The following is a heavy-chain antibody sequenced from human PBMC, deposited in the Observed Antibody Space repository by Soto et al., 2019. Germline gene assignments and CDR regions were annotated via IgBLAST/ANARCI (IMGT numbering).Heavy chain of an antibody. D-gene: IGHD6-13*01. CDR3: EKDGPGMYSSSFDY. Sequence: GGSLRLSCAASGFTFSTYAMSWVRQAPVKGLEFVSALTDIVGSTYYADSVKGGFSVSRYSSGNALYLQMNSVIAEETAVYYCEKDGPGMYSSSFDYWGQGTLVTVSS. CDR1: GFTFSTYA. CDR2: LTDIVGST. V-gene: IGHV3-23*01. J-gene: IGHJ4*02.